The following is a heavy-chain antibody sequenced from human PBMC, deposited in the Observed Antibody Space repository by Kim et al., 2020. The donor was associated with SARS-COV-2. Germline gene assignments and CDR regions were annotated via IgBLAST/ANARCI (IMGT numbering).Heavy chain of an antibody. V-gene: IGHV1-8*01. CDR1: GYTFTSYD. J-gene: IGHJ6*03. CDR2: MNPNSGNT. Sequence: ASVKVSCKASGYTFTSYDINWVRQATGQGLEWMGWMNPNSGNTGYAQKFQGRVTMTRNTSISTAYMELSSLRSEDTAVYYCARVGSSSSWNRYYYYYMDVWGKGTTVTVSS. CDR3: ARVGSSSSWNRYYYYYMDV. D-gene: IGHD6-13*01.